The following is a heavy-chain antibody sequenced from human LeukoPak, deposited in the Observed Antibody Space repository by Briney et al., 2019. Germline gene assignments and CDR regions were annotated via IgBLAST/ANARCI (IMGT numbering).Heavy chain of an antibody. V-gene: IGHV4-59*01. D-gene: IGHD1-26*01. Sequence: PLETLSLTCTVSGGSMSFYYWSWIRQPPGKGLEWIGYIYYSGSTGYNPSLKSRVTISIDTSKNQFSLKLSSVTAADTAVYYCARAGGVVGATTWNYWGQGTLVTVSS. CDR1: GGSMSFYY. J-gene: IGHJ4*02. CDR2: IYYSGST. CDR3: ARAGGVVGATTWNY.